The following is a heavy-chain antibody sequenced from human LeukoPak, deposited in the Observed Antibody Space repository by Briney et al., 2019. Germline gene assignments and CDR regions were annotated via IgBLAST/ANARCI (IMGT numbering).Heavy chain of an antibody. CDR2: IDISHTT. V-gene: IGHV4-61*02. CDR3: VRDGRRGSYGDAFDI. D-gene: IGHD1-1*01. CDR1: SASISSGSYF. Sequence: PSETLSPTCPVSSASISSGSYFCSWTRQPAGKGWDGIRRIDISHTTNYNPSVKRPVTRAIDTSKNQFPLKLSSVTAADTAVDYCVRDGRRGSYGDAFDIWGLGTMVIVSS. J-gene: IGHJ3*02.